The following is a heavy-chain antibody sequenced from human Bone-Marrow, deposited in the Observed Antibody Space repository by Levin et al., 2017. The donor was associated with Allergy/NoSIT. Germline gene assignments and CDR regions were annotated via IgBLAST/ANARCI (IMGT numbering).Heavy chain of an antibody. D-gene: IGHD6-19*01. CDR2: ISAYNGNT. CDR1: GYTFTSYG. Sequence: ASVKVSCKASGYTFTSYGISWVRQAPGQGLEWMGWISAYNGNTNYAQKLQGRVTMTTDTSTSTAYMELRSLRSDDTAVYYCARDMVEQWLVLKASGMDVWGQGTTVTVSS. V-gene: IGHV1-18*01. CDR3: ARDMVEQWLVLKASGMDV. J-gene: IGHJ6*02.